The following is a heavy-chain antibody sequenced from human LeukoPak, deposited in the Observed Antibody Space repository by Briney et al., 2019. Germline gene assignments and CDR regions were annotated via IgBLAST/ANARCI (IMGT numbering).Heavy chain of an antibody. J-gene: IGHJ5*02. CDR3: ARCPXYYDYVWGSYRLNWFDX. CDR2: MNPNSGNT. Sequence: ASVKVSCKASGYTFTSYDINWVRQATGQGLEWMGWMNPNSGNTGYAQKFQGRVTMTRNTSISTAYMELSSLRSEDTAVYYCARCPXYYDYVWGSYRLNWFDXXGQGXXVTV. CDR1: GYTFTSYD. V-gene: IGHV1-8*01. D-gene: IGHD3-16*02.